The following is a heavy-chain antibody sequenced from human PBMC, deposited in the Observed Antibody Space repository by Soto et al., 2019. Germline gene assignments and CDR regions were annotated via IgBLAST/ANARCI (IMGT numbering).Heavy chain of an antibody. Sequence: SETLSLTCRVSGAYISDFSWSWIRQPAGKGLEWIGRITINGNTQKNPSFKSRVTMSIDTSRNHFSLNLQSATAADTALYSGARETGENWTYEALWGPGTLVTVSS. CDR1: GAYISDFS. CDR3: ARETGENWTYEAL. V-gene: IGHV4-4*07. CDR2: ITINGNT. J-gene: IGHJ1*01. D-gene: IGHD1-7*01.